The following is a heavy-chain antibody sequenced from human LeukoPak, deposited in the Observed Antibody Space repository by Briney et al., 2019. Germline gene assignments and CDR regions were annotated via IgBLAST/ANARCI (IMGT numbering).Heavy chain of an antibody. CDR3: ARSESSSSPYLDY. CDR1: GFTFSSYS. V-gene: IGHV3-21*01. J-gene: IGHJ4*02. CDR2: ISSSSSYI. Sequence: GGSLRLSCAASGFTFSSYSMNWVRQAPGKGLEWVSSISSSSSYIYYADSVKGRFTISRDNAKNSLYLQMNSLRAEDTAVYYCARSESSSSPYLDYWGQGTLVTVSS. D-gene: IGHD6-6*01.